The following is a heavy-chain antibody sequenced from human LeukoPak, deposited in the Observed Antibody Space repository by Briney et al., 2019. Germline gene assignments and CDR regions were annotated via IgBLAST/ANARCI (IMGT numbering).Heavy chain of an antibody. J-gene: IGHJ4*02. V-gene: IGHV3-33*01. Sequence: PGGSLRLSCAASGFTFSSYGMHWVRQAPGKGLEWVAVIWYDGSNKYCADSVKGRFTISRDNSKNTLYLQMNSLRAEDTAVYYCARVRARQWLGNFDYWGQGTLVTVSS. CDR2: IWYDGSNK. D-gene: IGHD6-19*01. CDR3: ARVRARQWLGNFDY. CDR1: GFTFSSYG.